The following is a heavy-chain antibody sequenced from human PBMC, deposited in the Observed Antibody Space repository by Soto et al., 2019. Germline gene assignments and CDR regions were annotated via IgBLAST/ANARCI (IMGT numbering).Heavy chain of an antibody. J-gene: IGHJ4*02. CDR2: ISAYNGNT. CDR3: AIAPLRYSSGWYRLGY. D-gene: IGHD6-19*01. Sequence: ASVKVSCKASGYTFTSYGISWVRQAPGQGLEWVGWISAYNGNTNYAQKLQGRVTITADKSTSTAYMELSSLRSEDTAVYYCAIAPLRYSSGWYRLGYWGQGTLVTVSS. CDR1: GYTFTSYG. V-gene: IGHV1-18*01.